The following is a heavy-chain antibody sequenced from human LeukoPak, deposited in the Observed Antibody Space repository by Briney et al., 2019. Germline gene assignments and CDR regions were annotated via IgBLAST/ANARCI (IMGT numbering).Heavy chain of an antibody. CDR1: GFTFTDHY. V-gene: IGHV1-2*02. D-gene: IGHD3-16*01. CDR2: INGKSGVT. J-gene: IGHJ4*02. Sequence: ASLKVSCKASGFTFTDHYMHWVRQAPGQGREWMGWINGKSGVTFYAQQFQDRITVTRDTSISTMYLELNRLTSADTAIYYCARDFNWGPDYWGPGTLVAVSS. CDR3: ARDFNWGPDY.